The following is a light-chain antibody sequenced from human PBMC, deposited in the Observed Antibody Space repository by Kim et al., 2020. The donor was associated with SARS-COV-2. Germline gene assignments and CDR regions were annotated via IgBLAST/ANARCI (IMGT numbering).Light chain of an antibody. CDR2: AAS. CDR1: QSIGTR. J-gene: IGKJ4*01. CDR3: QQGYSTPWFT. V-gene: IGKV1-39*01. Sequence: IQMTQSPSSLAASVGDRVTITCRASQSIGTRLNWYQQRRGKAPKLLIYAASSLQSGVPSRFSGTGSGTDFTLTINSLQPEGFATYNSQQGYSTPWFTLGGGTK.